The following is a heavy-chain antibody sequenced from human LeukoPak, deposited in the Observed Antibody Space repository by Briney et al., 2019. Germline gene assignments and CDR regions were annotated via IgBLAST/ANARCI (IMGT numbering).Heavy chain of an antibody. J-gene: IGHJ4*02. CDR3: ASYLDRGGFDY. V-gene: IGHV1-45*02. D-gene: IGHD3-10*01. CDR1: GYTFTYRY. Sequence: GASVKVSCKASGYTFTYRYLHWVRQAPGQALEWLGWITPFNGNTNYAQKFQDRVTITRDRSMSTAYMELSSLRSEDTAMYYCASYLDRGGFDYWGQGTLVTVSS. CDR2: ITPFNGNT.